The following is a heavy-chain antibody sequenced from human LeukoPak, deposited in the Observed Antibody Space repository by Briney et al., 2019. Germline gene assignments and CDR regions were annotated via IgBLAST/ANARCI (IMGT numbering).Heavy chain of an antibody. V-gene: IGHV5-51*01. D-gene: IGHD2-2*02. J-gene: IGHJ3*02. Sequence: GESLKISCKGSGYSFTSYWIGWVRQMPGKGLEWMGIIYPGDSDTRYSPSFQGQVTISADKSISTAYLQWSSLKASDTAMYYCATQGVVPAAIWDAFDIWGQGTMVTVSS. CDR3: ATQGVVPAAIWDAFDI. CDR2: IYPGDSDT. CDR1: GYSFTSYW.